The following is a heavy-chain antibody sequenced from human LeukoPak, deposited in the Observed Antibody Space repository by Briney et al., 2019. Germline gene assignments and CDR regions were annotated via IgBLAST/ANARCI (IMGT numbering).Heavy chain of an antibody. CDR2: INPNSGGT. J-gene: IGHJ6*03. D-gene: IGHD2-2*01. CDR3: ARDPRLGYCSSTSCSHYYYYYMDV. V-gene: IGHV1-2*02. CDR1: GYTFTGYY. Sequence: ASVKVSCKASGYTFTGYYMHWVRQAPGQGLEWMGWINPNSGGTNYAQKFQGRVTMTRDTSISTAYMELSRLRSDDTAVYYCARDPRLGYCSSTSCSHYYYYYMDVWGKGTTVTVSS.